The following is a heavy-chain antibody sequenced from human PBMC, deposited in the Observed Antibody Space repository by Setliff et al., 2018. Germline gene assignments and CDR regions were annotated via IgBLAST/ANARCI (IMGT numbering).Heavy chain of an antibody. V-gene: IGHV3-30*03. CDR2: ISFNGDDK. CDR3: ARGSFWSGTYYYYMDV. Sequence: HPGGSLRLSCTVSGFTFSDYGMHWVRQAPGKGLEWVALISFNGDDKNYLDSVKGRFTISRDNSRDTQYLEMNSLRPEDTAIYYCARGSFWSGTYYYYMDVWGKGTTVTVSS. CDR1: GFTFSDYG. J-gene: IGHJ6*03. D-gene: IGHD3-3*01.